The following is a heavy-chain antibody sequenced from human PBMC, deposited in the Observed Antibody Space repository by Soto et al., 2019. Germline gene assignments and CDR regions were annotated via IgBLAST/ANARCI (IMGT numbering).Heavy chain of an antibody. CDR2: IFPSDSDT. CDR1: GYKVTPSW. D-gene: IGHD3-22*01. CDR3: ARKDKSGYFNWFDP. V-gene: IGHV5-51*01. J-gene: IGHJ5*02. Sequence: ESLRISCRTSGYKVTPSWIAWVRQKPGKGLEWMGIIFPSDSDTRYSPSFQGQVTISADRSTSTVFLQWASLKASDTAVYFCARKDKSGYFNWFDPWGQGTLVTVSS.